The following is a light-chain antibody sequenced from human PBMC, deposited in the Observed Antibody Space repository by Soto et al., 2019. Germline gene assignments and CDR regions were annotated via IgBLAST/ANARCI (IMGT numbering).Light chain of an antibody. J-gene: IGLJ2*01. Sequence: QSALTQPASVSGSPGQSITISCTGTSSDVGGYNYVSWYQQHPGKAPKLMIYDVTSRPSGVSNRFSGSKSGNTASLTISWLQAEDEADYYCSSFTSSSTVLFGGGTKLTVL. CDR3: SSFTSSSTVL. V-gene: IGLV2-14*03. CDR2: DVT. CDR1: SSDVGGYNY.